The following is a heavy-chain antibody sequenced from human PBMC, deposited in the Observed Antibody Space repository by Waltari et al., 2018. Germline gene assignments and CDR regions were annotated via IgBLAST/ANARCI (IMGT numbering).Heavy chain of an antibody. CDR3: ASVSGSPMGY. CDR2: IDERGRT. CDR1: GGSISSGGYY. V-gene: IGHV4-30-4*08. D-gene: IGHD1-26*01. J-gene: IGHJ4*02. Sequence: QVQLQESGPGLVKPSQTLSLTCTVSGGSISSGGYYWSWLRQRPGKGLEGIGYIDERGRTYYTPSLKSRVTIAVDRSKNQFSRKLGSVTAADTAVYYCASVSGSPMGYWGQGTLVTVSS.